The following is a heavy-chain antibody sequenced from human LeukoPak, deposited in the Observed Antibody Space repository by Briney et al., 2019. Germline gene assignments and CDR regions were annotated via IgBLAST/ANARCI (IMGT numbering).Heavy chain of an antibody. D-gene: IGHD6-19*01. Sequence: GASVKVSCKASGGTFSSYAISWVRQAPGQGLEWMGWISAYNGNTNYAQKLQGRVTMTTDTSTSTAYMELRSLRSDDTAVYYCARVSGSSGWTYYYYGMDVWGQGTTVTVSS. CDR3: ARVSGSSGWTYYYYGMDV. CDR1: GGTFSSYA. CDR2: ISAYNGNT. V-gene: IGHV1-18*01. J-gene: IGHJ6*02.